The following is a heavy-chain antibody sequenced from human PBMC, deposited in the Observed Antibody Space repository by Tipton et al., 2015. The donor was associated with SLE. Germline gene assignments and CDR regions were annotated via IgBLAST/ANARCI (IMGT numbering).Heavy chain of an antibody. CDR3: ARMDYSQFQLLYFES. CDR2: TYYRSQWYS. CDR1: GDSVSSISAS. J-gene: IGHJ4*02. Sequence: GLVKPSQTLSLTCAISGDSVSSISASWNWIRQSPSRGLEWLGRTYYRSQWYSDYASSVKGRIIVNPDTSKNQFSLKLRSLTAADSAMYFCARMDYSQFQLLYFESWGQGILVTVSS. D-gene: IGHD4-11*01. V-gene: IGHV6-1*01.